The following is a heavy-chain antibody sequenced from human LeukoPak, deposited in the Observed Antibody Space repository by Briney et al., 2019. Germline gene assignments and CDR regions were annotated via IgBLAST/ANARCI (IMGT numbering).Heavy chain of an antibody. CDR3: ANERPIRTIFGVAPRVDY. V-gene: IGHV3-23*01. D-gene: IGHD3-3*01. Sequence: GGSLRLSCAASGFTFSSYAMSWVRQAPGKGLEWVSAISGSGGSTYYADSVKGRFTISRDNSKNTLYLQMNSLRAEDTAVYYCANERPIRTIFGVAPRVDYWGQGTLVTVSS. J-gene: IGHJ4*02. CDR2: ISGSGGST. CDR1: GFTFSSYA.